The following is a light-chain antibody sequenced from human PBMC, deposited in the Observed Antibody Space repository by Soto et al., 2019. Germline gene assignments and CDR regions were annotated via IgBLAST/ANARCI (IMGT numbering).Light chain of an antibody. Sequence: EVVLTQSPATLSLSPGERATLSCRASQNVRTFLDWYQQKPGQAPRLLIYGASNRATGIPARFSGSGSGTDFTLTISSLEPEDVSVYYCHQHSHWPPWTFGQGTRVEIQ. V-gene: IGKV3-11*01. J-gene: IGKJ1*01. CDR1: QNVRTF. CDR2: GAS. CDR3: HQHSHWPPWT.